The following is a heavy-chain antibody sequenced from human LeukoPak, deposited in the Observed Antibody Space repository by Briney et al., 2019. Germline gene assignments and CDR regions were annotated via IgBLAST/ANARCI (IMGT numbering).Heavy chain of an antibody. Sequence: SETLSLTCTVSGGSISSSSYYWGWIRQPPGKGLKWIGSIYYSGSTYYNPSLKSRVTISVDTSKNQFSLKLSSVTAADTAVYYCASGDTAMVTYFDYWGQGTLVTVSS. J-gene: IGHJ4*02. V-gene: IGHV4-39*01. CDR1: GGSISSSSYY. D-gene: IGHD5-18*01. CDR3: ASGDTAMVTYFDY. CDR2: IYYSGST.